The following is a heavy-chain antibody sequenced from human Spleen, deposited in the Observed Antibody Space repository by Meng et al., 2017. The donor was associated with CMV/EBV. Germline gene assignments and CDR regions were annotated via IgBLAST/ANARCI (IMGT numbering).Heavy chain of an antibody. CDR2: ISYHGSNK. CDR3: AKGSATGPGRFEF. CDR1: GFTFSRYA. Sequence: GESLKISCAASGFTFSRYAMHWVRQAPDKGLEWVAIISYHGSNKYYADSLKGRFTISRDNAKNSLYLLMNSLRVEDTAVYYCAKGSATGPGRFEFWGQGALVTVSS. V-gene: IGHV3-30-3*01. D-gene: IGHD6-13*01. J-gene: IGHJ4*02.